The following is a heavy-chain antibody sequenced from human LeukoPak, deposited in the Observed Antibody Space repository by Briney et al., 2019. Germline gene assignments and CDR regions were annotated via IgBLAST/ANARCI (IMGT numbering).Heavy chain of an antibody. J-gene: IGHJ4*02. CDR3: TRLGYYDSSGYYSH. CDR1: GFTFSGSA. Sequence: GGSLRLSCAASGFTFSGSAMHWVRQASGKGLEWVGRIRSKANSYATAYAVSVKGRFTISRDDSKNTAYLQMNSLKTEDTAVYYCTRLGYYDSSGYYSHWGQGTLVTVSS. CDR2: IRSKANSYAT. V-gene: IGHV3-73*01. D-gene: IGHD3-22*01.